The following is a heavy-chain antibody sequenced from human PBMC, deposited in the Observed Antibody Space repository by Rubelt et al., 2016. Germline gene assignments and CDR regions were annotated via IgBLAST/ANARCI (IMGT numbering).Heavy chain of an antibody. CDR1: GYTFTSYG. D-gene: IGHD3-22*01. V-gene: IGHV1-18*01. Sequence: QVQLVQSGAEVKKPGASVKVSCKASGYTFTSYGISWVRQAPGQGLEWMGWISAYNGNTNYAQKLQGDVTRTTDTARSTAYLELRSLRSDDTAVYYCARFAIGGHSSGYLFDYWGQGTLVTFSS. CDR2: ISAYNGNT. J-gene: IGHJ4*02. CDR3: ARFAIGGHSSGYLFDY.